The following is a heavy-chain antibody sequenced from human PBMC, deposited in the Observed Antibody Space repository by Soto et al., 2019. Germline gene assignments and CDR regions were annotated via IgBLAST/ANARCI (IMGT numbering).Heavy chain of an antibody. CDR3: EKVPVGNTTAA. Sequence: PGGSLRLSCAASGFTFSSYGMHWVRQAPGKGLEWVAVISYDGSNKYYADSVKGRFTISRDNSKNTLYLQMNSLRAEDTAVYYCEKVPVGNTTAAWGQGTLVTVSS. D-gene: IGHD1-1*01. J-gene: IGHJ5*02. CDR1: GFTFSSYG. V-gene: IGHV3-30*18. CDR2: ISYDGSNK.